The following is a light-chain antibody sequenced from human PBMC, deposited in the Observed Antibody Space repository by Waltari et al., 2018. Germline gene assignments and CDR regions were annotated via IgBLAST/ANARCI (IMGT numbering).Light chain of an antibody. CDR2: GAS. J-gene: IGKJ2*01. CDR3: LQYNNWPPYT. Sequence: EIVMTQSPATLSVSPGERATLSCRARQSVSSNLAWYKQKPGQAPRLLIHGASTRATGIPARFSGSGSGTEFTLTISSLQSEDFAVYYCLQYNNWPPYTCGQGTKLEIK. CDR1: QSVSSN. V-gene: IGKV3-15*01.